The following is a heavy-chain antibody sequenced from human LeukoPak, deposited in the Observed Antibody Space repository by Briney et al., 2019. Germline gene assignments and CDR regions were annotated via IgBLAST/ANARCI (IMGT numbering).Heavy chain of an antibody. CDR1: GFTFSSYE. V-gene: IGHV3-21*05. CDR3: ARDKYSSGWFDP. D-gene: IGHD6-19*01. CDR2: ISSSSSYT. Sequence: GGSLRLSCAASGFTFSSYEMNWVRQAPGKGLEWVSYISSSSSYTNYADSVKGRFTISRDNAKNSLYLQMNSLRAEDTAVYYCARDKYSSGWFDPWGQGTLVTVSS. J-gene: IGHJ5*02.